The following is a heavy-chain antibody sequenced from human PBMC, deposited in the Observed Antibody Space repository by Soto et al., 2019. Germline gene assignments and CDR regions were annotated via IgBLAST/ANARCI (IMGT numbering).Heavy chain of an antibody. CDR2: ISYDGSNK. V-gene: IGHV3-30*18. CDR1: GFTFSSYG. J-gene: IGHJ4*02. Sequence: PGGSLRLSCAASGFTFSSYGMHWVRQAPGKGLEWVAVISYDGSNKYYADSVKGRFTISRDNSKNTLYLQMNSLRAEDTAVYYSAKGPLWFGDFYFDYWGQGTLVTVSS. D-gene: IGHD3-10*01. CDR3: AKGPLWFGDFYFDY.